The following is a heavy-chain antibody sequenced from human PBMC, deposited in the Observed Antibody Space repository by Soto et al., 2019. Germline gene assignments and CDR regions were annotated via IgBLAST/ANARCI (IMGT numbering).Heavy chain of an antibody. J-gene: IGHJ4*02. D-gene: IGHD4-17*01. CDR2: ISGSGGST. V-gene: IGHV3-23*01. CDR1: GFTFSSYA. CDR3: AKGETTVPLFAY. Sequence: GALRLSCAASGFTFSSYAMSWVRQAPGKGLEWVSAISGSGGSTYYADSVKGRFTISRDNSKNTLYLQMNSLRAEDTAVYYCAKGETTVPLFAYWGQGTLVTVSS.